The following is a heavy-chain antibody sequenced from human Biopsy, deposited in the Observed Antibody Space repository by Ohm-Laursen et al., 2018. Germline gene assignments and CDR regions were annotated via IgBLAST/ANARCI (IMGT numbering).Heavy chain of an antibody. CDR3: ATKLTGYFHH. D-gene: IGHD3-9*01. CDR1: GGTFSNYG. CDR2: NIPILGTG. Sequence: SVNVSCKAPGGTFSNYGVNWVRQAPGQGLEWLGGNIPILGTGNYAQKFQERATVAADTSTSTATMEMRSLRSDDAAVYYCATKLTGYFHHWGQGTLVIVSS. V-gene: IGHV1-69*06. J-gene: IGHJ1*01.